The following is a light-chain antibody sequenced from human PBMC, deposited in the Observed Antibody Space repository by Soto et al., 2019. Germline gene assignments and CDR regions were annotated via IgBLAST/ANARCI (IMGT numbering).Light chain of an antibody. CDR1: QSISTW. J-gene: IGKJ1*01. CDR3: QQYNSYSP. Sequence: IQMTQSPSTLSAFVGDRVTITCRASQSISTWLAWYQQKPGKAPKLLIYDASNLESGVPSRFSGSGSGTEFTLTISSLQPDDFAPYYCQQYNSYSPFGQGTKVDIK. CDR2: DAS. V-gene: IGKV1-5*01.